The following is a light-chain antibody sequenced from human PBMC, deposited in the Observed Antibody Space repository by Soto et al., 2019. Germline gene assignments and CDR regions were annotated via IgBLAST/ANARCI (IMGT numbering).Light chain of an antibody. V-gene: IGKV3-20*01. CDR2: AAS. CDR1: ENVINSN. Sequence: EIVLTQSPCTLSLSPGERATLSCRASENVINSNLGWYQQKPGQAPRLLIFAASTRATGIPDRFSGSGSGTDFTLTISRLEPEDFAVYHCQQYGSSPVTFGGGTKVEIK. J-gene: IGKJ4*01. CDR3: QQYGSSPVT.